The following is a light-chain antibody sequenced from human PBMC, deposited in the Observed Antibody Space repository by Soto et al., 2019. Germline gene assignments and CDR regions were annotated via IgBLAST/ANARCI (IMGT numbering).Light chain of an antibody. J-gene: IGKJ1*01. Sequence: DIQMTQSPSTLSASVGDRVTITCRASQRISKWVAWYQQKAGKAPKALIYDASVLECGVPSGFSGGGAGTGFTLTFSSLQPDDLATYYCQGYINYGSVAFGQGTTV. CDR2: DAS. V-gene: IGKV1-5*01. CDR1: QRISKW. CDR3: QGYINYGSVA.